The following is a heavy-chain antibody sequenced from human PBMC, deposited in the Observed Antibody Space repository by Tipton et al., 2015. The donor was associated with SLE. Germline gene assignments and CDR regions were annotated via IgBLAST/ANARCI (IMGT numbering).Heavy chain of an antibody. Sequence: SLRLSCVASGFTFRIYEMNWVRQAPGKGLEWVSYISSSDGDTYYTDSVKGRFTISRDNAKNSLYLQMNSLRVEDTAIYYCARGLGSPDVWVKGTPVT. J-gene: IGHJ6*03. D-gene: IGHD7-27*01. V-gene: IGHV3-48*03. CDR3: ARGLGSPDV. CDR1: GFTFRIYE. CDR2: ISSSDGDT.